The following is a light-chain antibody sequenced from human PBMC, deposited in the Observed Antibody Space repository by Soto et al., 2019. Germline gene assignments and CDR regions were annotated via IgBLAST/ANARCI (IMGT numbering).Light chain of an antibody. Sequence: IQMTQSPCTRAGPVGGRVTITFRASQGISSYLAWYQQKPGKAPKLLIFAASNLHSGVPSRFSGSGSGTDFTLTISSLHPEDFATYYCLQDLSYPRTCGQGTKVDIK. CDR3: LQDLSYPRT. CDR1: QGISSY. J-gene: IGKJ1*01. CDR2: AAS. V-gene: IGKV1-6*01.